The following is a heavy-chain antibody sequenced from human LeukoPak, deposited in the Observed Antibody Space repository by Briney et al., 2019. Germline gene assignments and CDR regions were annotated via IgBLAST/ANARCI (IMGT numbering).Heavy chain of an antibody. CDR2: TSGSI. V-gene: IGHV4-59*11. Sequence: SETLSLTCAVSGASISSHYWSWIRQPPGKGLEWIGYTSGSISDNPSLKSRVAVSVDPSQNQVSLSLTSVTAADTAAYYCARVLAIFGLDTTDFYMDVWGQGTTVTVSS. J-gene: IGHJ6*03. CDR1: GASISSHY. CDR3: ARVLAIFGLDTTDFYMDV. D-gene: IGHD3/OR15-3a*01.